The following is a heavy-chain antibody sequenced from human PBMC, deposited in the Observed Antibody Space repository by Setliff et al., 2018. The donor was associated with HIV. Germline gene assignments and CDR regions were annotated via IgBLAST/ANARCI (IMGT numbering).Heavy chain of an antibody. J-gene: IGHJ4*02. Sequence: TGESLTISCKTSGSSFSTYWVGWVRQMPGKGLEWLGILYFGDSDPKYNPSFEGQVTISADKSIKTAFLQWRSLKTSDTAIYYCARGRGGYFGGGRYYNLPYFDSWGQGTLVTVSS. V-gene: IGHV5-51*01. CDR2: LYFGDSDP. CDR1: GSSFSTYW. D-gene: IGHD2-15*01. CDR3: ARGRGGYFGGGRYYNLPYFDS.